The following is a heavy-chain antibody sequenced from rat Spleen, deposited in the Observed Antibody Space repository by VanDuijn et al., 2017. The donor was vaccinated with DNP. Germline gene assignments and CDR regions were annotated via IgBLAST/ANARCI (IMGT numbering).Heavy chain of an antibody. D-gene: IGHD1-12*03. CDR3: ARHRSGYYHGAMDA. Sequence: EVQLVESGGGLVQPGRSLKLSCAASGFTFSDYSMAWVRQAPKKGLEWVATIVYDGSGSFYGDSVKGRFTISRDNAKSTLYLQMNSLRSEDTATYYCARHRSGYYHGAMDAWGQGTSVTVSS. J-gene: IGHJ4*01. CDR2: IVYDGSGS. V-gene: IGHV5-22*01. CDR1: GFTFSDYS.